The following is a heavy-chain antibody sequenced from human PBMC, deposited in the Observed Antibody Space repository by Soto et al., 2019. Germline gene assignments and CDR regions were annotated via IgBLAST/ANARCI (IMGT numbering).Heavy chain of an antibody. Sequence: PGGSLRLSCAASGFTFSNAWISWGRNAPGKGLDWVGRIKSKTDGGTTDYPAPVKGRFTISRDDSKNTLYLQMNSLKTEDTAVYYCTTSIVGIVVVITSGSAFDIWGQGTMVTVSS. CDR3: TTSIVGIVVVITSGSAFDI. V-gene: IGHV3-15*01. D-gene: IGHD3-22*01. CDR2: IKSKTDGGTT. J-gene: IGHJ3*02. CDR1: GFTFSNAW.